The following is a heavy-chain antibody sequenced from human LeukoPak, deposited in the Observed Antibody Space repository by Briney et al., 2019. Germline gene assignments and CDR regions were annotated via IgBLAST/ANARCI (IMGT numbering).Heavy chain of an antibody. CDR2: IRDDGSIK. CDR3: AKDRGRRIVVVPATKWGTFDY. V-gene: IGHV3-30*02. CDR1: GFTFNNYG. Sequence: GGSLRLSCAPSGFTFNNYGMHWVRQAPGKGLEWVAFIRDDGSIKYYADSVKGRFTISRDNSKNTLSLQMSSLRAEDTAVYYCAKDRGRRIVVVPATKWGTFDYWGQGTLVTVSS. D-gene: IGHD2-2*01. J-gene: IGHJ4*02.